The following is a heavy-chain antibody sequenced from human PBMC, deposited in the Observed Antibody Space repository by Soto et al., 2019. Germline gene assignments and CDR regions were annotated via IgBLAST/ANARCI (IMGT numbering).Heavy chain of an antibody. CDR2: ISASGSRS. J-gene: IGHJ4*02. CDR1: GFTLSSFA. Sequence: HPGGSLRLSCAASGFTLSSFAMGWVRQASGKGLEWVSDISASGSRSTYADFVRGRFTVSRDNSNNTLFLQMNSLTVEDTVVYYCAKSRLVMTSSSFDSWGQGALVTVSS. V-gene: IGHV3-23*01. D-gene: IGHD2-21*02. CDR3: AKSRLVMTSSSFDS.